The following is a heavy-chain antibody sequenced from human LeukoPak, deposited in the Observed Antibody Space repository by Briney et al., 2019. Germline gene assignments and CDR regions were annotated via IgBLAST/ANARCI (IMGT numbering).Heavy chain of an antibody. Sequence: SSVKVSCKASGGTFTSYAISWVRQAPGQGLEWMGGIIPIFGTANYAQKFQGRVTIITDESTSTAYMELSGLRSEDTAVHYCARGGRENQGAFDIWGQGTMVTVSS. CDR3: ARGGRENQGAFDI. CDR1: GGTFTSYA. CDR2: IIPIFGTA. J-gene: IGHJ3*02. D-gene: IGHD1-14*01. V-gene: IGHV1-69*05.